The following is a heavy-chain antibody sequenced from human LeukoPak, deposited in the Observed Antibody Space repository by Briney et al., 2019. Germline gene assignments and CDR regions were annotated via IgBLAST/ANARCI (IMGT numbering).Heavy chain of an antibody. CDR3: ARLYCSRTSCYLDY. D-gene: IGHD2-2*01. CDR1: GGSVSSGSYY. Sequence: SETLSLTCTVSGGSVSSGSYYWSWIRQPPGKGLEWIGYIYYSGRTNYNPSLKSRVTISADMSKNQFSLKLSSVTAADTAVYYCARLYCSRTSCYLDYWGQGTLVTVSS. V-gene: IGHV4-61*01. J-gene: IGHJ4*02. CDR2: IYYSGRT.